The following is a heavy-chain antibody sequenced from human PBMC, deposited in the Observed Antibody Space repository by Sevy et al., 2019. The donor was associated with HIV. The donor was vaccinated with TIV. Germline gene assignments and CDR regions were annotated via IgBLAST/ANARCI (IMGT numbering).Heavy chain of an antibody. J-gene: IGHJ4*02. D-gene: IGHD1-26*01. CDR1: GGSITSLY. CDR2: IYYNGHI. V-gene: IGHV4-59*08. Sequence: SETLSLTCTVSGGSITSLYWNWIRQPPVKGLEWIANIYYNGHINYNPPLKSRVTLSIDTSKNQFSLRLSSVTAADTAMYYCAGENAWGRGYSWGQGTLVTVSS. CDR3: AGENAWGRGYS.